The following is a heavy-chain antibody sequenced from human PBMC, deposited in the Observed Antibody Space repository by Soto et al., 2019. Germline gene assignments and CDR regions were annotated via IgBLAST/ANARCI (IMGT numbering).Heavy chain of an antibody. V-gene: IGHV4-31*03. J-gene: IGHJ4*02. CDR1: GGSISSGGYY. CDR3: ARGSYGSGRQFDY. CDR2: IYYSGST. Sequence: QVQLQESGPGLVKPSQTLSLTCTVSGGSISSGGYYWSWIRQHPGKGLEWIGYIYYSGSTYYNPSLKSRVTRSVDTSKNQFSLKLSSVTAADTAVYYCARGSYGSGRQFDYWGQGTLVTVSS. D-gene: IGHD3-10*01.